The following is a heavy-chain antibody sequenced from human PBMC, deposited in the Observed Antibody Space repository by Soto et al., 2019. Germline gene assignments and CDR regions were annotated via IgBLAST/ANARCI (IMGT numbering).Heavy chain of an antibody. J-gene: IGHJ4*02. CDR2: IIPIFGTA. CDR3: ARDLEFRDGNISHLDY. Sequence: SVKVSCKASGGTFNNHAFNWVRQAPGQGLEWMGGIIPIFGTANYAQKFQGRVAITADESTRTVYLELSSLRSEDTAVYYCARDLEFRDGNISHLDYWGQGTLVTVSS. D-gene: IGHD3-10*01. V-gene: IGHV1-69*13. CDR1: GGTFNNHA.